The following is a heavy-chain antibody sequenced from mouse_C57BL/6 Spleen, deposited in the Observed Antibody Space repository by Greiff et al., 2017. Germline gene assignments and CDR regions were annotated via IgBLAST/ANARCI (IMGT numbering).Heavy chain of an antibody. D-gene: IGHD2-2*01. CDR1: GYTFTSYW. V-gene: IGHV1-64*01. Sequence: QVQLQQPGAELVKPGASVKLSCKASGYTFTSYWMHWVKQRPGQGLEWIGMIHPNSGSTNYNEKFKSKATLTVDKSSSTAYMQLSSLTSEDSAVYYCARPPMVTTGYYYAMDDWGQGTSVTVSS. CDR3: ARPPMVTTGYYYAMDD. CDR2: IHPNSGST. J-gene: IGHJ4*01.